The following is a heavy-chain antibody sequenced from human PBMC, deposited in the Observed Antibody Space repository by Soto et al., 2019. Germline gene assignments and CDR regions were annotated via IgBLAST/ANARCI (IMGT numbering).Heavy chain of an antibody. V-gene: IGHV3-23*01. J-gene: IGHJ4*02. CDR1: GFTFAGYV. CDR2: ITKDGTST. CDR3: AKDKGAG. Sequence: GGSTRLSCAASGFTFAGYVMSWVRQAPGKGLEWVSGITKDGTSTFYANSVKGQFTISRDNSKNTLYLQMNGLRAEDTAVYYCAKDKGAGCGQGTLVTVSS.